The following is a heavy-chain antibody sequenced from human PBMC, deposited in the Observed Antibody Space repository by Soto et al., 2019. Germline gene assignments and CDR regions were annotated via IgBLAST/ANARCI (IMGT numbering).Heavy chain of an antibody. CDR3: AGSGYPFDY. V-gene: IGHV3-23*01. Sequence: PGGSLSLSCAGSGFTFSSFAMSWVRQAPGKGLEWVSAISGSGGSTYYADSVKGRFTISRDNSKNTLYLQMNSLRAEDTAVYYCAGSGYPFDYWGQGTLVTVSS. CDR2: ISGSGGST. D-gene: IGHD3-22*01. CDR1: GFTFSSFA. J-gene: IGHJ4*02.